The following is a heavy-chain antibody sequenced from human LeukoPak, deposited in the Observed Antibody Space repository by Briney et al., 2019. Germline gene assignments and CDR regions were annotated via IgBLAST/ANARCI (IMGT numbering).Heavy chain of an antibody. CDR1: CRSISSSSYY. V-gene: IGHV4-39*07. D-gene: IGHD6-19*01. Sequence: TSETLSLTCTVSCRSISSSSYYWGWIRQPPAKVLEWIGSIYYSGSTYYNPSLKSRVTISVDTSKNQFSLKLSSVTAADTAVYYCASYSSGWYYDYWGQGTLVTVSS. CDR2: IYYSGST. J-gene: IGHJ4*02. CDR3: ASYSSGWYYDY.